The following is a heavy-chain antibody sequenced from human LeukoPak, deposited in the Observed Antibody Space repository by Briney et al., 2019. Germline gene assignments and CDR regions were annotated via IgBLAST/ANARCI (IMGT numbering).Heavy chain of an antibody. CDR1: GFTFSSYG. V-gene: IGHV3-30*18. Sequence: GWSLRLSCAASGFTFSSYGMHWVRQAPGKGLAGVAVISYDGSNKYYADSVKGRFTISRDNSKNTLYLQMNSLRAEDTAVYYCAKGLVRGVIKIFGMDVWGQGTTVTVPS. CDR3: AKGLVRGVIKIFGMDV. D-gene: IGHD3-10*01. J-gene: IGHJ6*02. CDR2: ISYDGSNK.